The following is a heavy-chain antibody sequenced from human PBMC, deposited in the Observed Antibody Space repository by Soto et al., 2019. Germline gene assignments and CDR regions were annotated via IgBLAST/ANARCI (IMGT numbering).Heavy chain of an antibody. V-gene: IGHV5-10-1*01. D-gene: IGHD4-17*01. CDR3: ARQAPWTVNTRYLYYGMDV. J-gene: IGHJ6*02. CDR1: GYSFTNFW. CDR2: IDPNDTHT. Sequence: EESLKISCKASGYSFTNFWITWVRQMPGKGLEWMGRIDPNDTHTNYSPSFRGHVTLSVDKSISTAYPQWGSLKDSDTAVYYCARQAPWTVNTRYLYYGMDVWGQGTTVTVSS.